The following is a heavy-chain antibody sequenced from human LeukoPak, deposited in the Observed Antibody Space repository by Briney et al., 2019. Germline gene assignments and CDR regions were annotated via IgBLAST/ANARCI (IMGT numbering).Heavy chain of an antibody. CDR1: GGSISSYY. Sequence: SETLSLTCTASGGSISSYYWSWIRQPPGKGLEWIGYIYYSGSTNYNPSLKSRVTISVDTSKNQFSLKLSSVTSADTAVYYCARENDILTGYYSAFDYWGQGTLVTVSS. CDR2: IYYSGST. CDR3: ARENDILTGYYSAFDY. D-gene: IGHD3-9*01. V-gene: IGHV4-59*01. J-gene: IGHJ4*02.